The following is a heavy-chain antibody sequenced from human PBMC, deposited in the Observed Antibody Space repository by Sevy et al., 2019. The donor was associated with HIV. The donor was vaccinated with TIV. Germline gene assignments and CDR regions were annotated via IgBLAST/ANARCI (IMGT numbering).Heavy chain of an antibody. Sequence: SETLSLTCSVSGDSITSGDYYWSWIRQHPGKGLEWIGYMHYSGITYSSPSLKSRVLMSVDRSKNQLSLKLTSVTAADKAVYYCARDSSRVEETMIKGFDPWGQGTLVTVSS. CDR3: ARDSSRVEETMIKGFDP. J-gene: IGHJ5*01. CDR1: GDSITSGDYY. CDR2: MHYSGIT. D-gene: IGHD3-16*01. V-gene: IGHV4-31*03.